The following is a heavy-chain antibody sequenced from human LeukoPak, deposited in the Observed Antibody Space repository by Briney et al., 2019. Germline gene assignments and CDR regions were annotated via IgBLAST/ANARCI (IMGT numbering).Heavy chain of an antibody. CDR3: AALIGSDGIVGADYYYYYYMDV. V-gene: IGHV3-23*01. CDR2: ISGSGGST. Sequence: PGGSLRLSCAASGFTFSSYAMSWVRQAPGKGLEWVSAISGSGGSTYYADSVKGRFTISRDNSKNTLYLQMNSLRAEDTAVYYCAALIGSDGIVGADYYYYYYMDVWGKGTTVTVSS. J-gene: IGHJ6*03. CDR1: GFTFSSYA. D-gene: IGHD1-26*01.